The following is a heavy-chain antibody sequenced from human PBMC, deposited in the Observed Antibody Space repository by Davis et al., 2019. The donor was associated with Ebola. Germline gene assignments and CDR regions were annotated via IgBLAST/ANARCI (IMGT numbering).Heavy chain of an antibody. CDR3: ARVTDYGMDV. CDR1: GFTFSSYA. CDR2: ISSNGGST. J-gene: IGHJ6*02. V-gene: IGHV3-64*01. Sequence: GESLKISCAASGFTFSSYAMHWVRQAPGKGLEYVSAISSNGGSTYYANSVKGRFTISRDNSKNTLYLQMGSLRAEDMAVYYCARVTDYGMDVWGQGTTVTVSS.